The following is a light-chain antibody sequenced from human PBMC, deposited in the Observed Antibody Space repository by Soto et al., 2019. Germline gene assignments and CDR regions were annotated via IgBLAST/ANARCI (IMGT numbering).Light chain of an antibody. V-gene: IGLV2-14*01. Sequence: QSVLIQPASVSGSPGQSITISCTGTSSDVGGSNYVSWYQHHPHRAPKLLIYEVSYRPSGVSNRFSGSKSGNTASLTVSALQAEDEADYYCSSYTDRNNLVFGTGTKLTVL. CDR3: SSYTDRNNLV. CDR1: SSDVGGSNY. J-gene: IGLJ1*01. CDR2: EVS.